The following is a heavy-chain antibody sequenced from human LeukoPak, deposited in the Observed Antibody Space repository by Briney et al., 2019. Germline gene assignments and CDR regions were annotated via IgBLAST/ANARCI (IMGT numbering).Heavy chain of an antibody. CDR1: GGSISSYY. CDR3: ASGSYDSSGRPL. J-gene: IGHJ4*02. D-gene: IGHD3-22*01. Sequence: SETLSLTCTVSGGSISSYYWGWIRQPPGKGLEWIGYIYYSGSTNYNPSLKSRVTISVDTSKNQFSLKLSSVTAADTAVYYCASGSYDSSGRPLWGQGTLVTVSS. CDR2: IYYSGST. V-gene: IGHV4-59*01.